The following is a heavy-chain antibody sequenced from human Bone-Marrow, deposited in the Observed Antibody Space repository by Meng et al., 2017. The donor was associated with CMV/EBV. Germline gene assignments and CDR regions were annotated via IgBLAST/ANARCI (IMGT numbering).Heavy chain of an antibody. Sequence: SETLSLTCTVSGGSISSSSYCWGWIRQPPGKGLEWIGEINHSGSTNYNPSLKSRVTISVDTSKNQFSLKLSSVTAADTAVYYCARNTVTTLGLDYWCQGTLVTGSS. J-gene: IGHJ4*02. V-gene: IGHV4-39*07. CDR3: ARNTVTTLGLDY. D-gene: IGHD4-17*01. CDR2: INHSGST. CDR1: GGSISSSSYC.